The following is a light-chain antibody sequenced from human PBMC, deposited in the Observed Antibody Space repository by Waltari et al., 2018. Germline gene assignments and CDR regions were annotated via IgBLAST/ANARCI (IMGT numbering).Light chain of an antibody. Sequence: SDVLTQPPSASVDLGKTHSITCAGNKKGSKGVHCYQRKSGQAPDFVIFYNADRPSGIPERFSGSNSGNTATLTISRVEAGYEAYYYCQVWDSSSDHVVFGGGTKLTVL. CDR3: QVWDSSSDHVV. CDR2: YNA. CDR1: KKGSKG. J-gene: IGLJ2*01. V-gene: IGLV3-21*04.